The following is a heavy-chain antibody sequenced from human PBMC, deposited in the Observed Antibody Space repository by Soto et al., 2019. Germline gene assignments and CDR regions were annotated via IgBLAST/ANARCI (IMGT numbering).Heavy chain of an antibody. J-gene: IGHJ6*03. Sequence: SETLSLTCAVYGGSFSGYYWSWIRQPPGKGLEWIGEIYHSGSPNYNPSLKSRVTISVDTSKNQFSLKLSSVTAADTAVYYCARVTWFGEFHYYYYMDVWGKGTTVTVSS. CDR2: IYHSGSP. D-gene: IGHD3-10*01. CDR3: ARVTWFGEFHYYYYMDV. V-gene: IGHV4-34*01. CDR1: GGSFSGYY.